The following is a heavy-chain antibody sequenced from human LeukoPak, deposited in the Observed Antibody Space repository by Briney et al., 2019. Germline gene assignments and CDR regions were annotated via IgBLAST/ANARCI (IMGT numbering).Heavy chain of an antibody. CDR2: IYYSGST. J-gene: IGHJ4*02. V-gene: IGHV4-59*01. CDR3: ARERDLGGYDHFDY. Sequence: SETLSLTCTVSGGSISSYYWSWIRQPPGKGLEWIGYIYYSGSTNYNPSLKSRVTISVDTSKNQFSLKLSSVTVADTAVYYCARERDLGGYDHFDYWGQGTLVTVSS. CDR1: GGSISSYY. D-gene: IGHD5-12*01.